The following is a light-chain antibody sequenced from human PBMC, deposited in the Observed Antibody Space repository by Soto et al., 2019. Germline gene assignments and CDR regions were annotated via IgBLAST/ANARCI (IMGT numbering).Light chain of an antibody. Sequence: DIQMTQSPSSLSASVGDRLTITCQASHDMNNYLNWYQKKPGKAPKLLIYDASNLETGVPSRFSGGGSGTDFTFTISSLQPEDSATYYCQQYGNLQWTFGQGTKVELK. V-gene: IGKV1-33*01. J-gene: IGKJ1*01. CDR3: QQYGNLQWT. CDR1: HDMNNY. CDR2: DAS.